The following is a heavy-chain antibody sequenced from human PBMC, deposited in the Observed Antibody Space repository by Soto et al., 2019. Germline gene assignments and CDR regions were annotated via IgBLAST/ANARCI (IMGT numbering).Heavy chain of an antibody. CDR2: ISYDGSNK. CDR1: GFTSSSYG. CDR3: AKGDDYGGNSVDY. D-gene: IGHD4-17*01. J-gene: IGHJ4*02. Sequence: GGSLRLSCAASGFTSSSYGMHWVRQAPGKGLEWVAVISYDGSNKYYADSVKGRFTISRDNSKNTLYLQMNSLRAEDTAVYYCAKGDDYGGNSVDYWGQGTLVTVSS. V-gene: IGHV3-30*18.